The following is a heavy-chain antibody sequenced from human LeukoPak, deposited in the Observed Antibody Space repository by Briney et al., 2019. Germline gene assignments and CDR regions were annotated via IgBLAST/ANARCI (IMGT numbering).Heavy chain of an antibody. CDR2: IHHSGGT. CDR1: DGSFTDYN. CDR3: VRNGYDSSGYYFWSDY. V-gene: IGHV4-34*01. D-gene: IGHD3-22*01. J-gene: IGHJ4*02. Sequence: SETLSLTCRVYDGSFTDYNWSWIRQSPGKGLQWIAEIHHSGGTNYSPTLKSRVTLSVDTSKNHVSLNLRSVTAADTAVYYCVRNGYDSSGYYFWSDYRGQGTLVTVSS.